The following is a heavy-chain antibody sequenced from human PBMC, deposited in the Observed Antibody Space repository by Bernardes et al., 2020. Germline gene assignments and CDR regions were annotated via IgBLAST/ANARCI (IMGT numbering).Heavy chain of an antibody. Sequence: SETLSLTCTVSGGSISSSSYYWGWIRQPPGKGLEWIGSIYYSGSTYYNPSLKSRVTISVDTSKNQFSLKLSSVTAADTAVYYCARQRSGDNWFDPWGQGTLVTVSS. D-gene: IGHD3-10*01. CDR1: GGSISSSSYY. CDR2: IYYSGST. CDR3: ARQRSGDNWFDP. J-gene: IGHJ5*02. V-gene: IGHV4-39*01.